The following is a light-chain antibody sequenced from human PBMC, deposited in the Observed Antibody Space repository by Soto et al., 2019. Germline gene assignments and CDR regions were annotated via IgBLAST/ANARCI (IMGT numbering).Light chain of an antibody. CDR2: GAS. Sequence: DIVMTQSPATLSVSPGERVTLSCRASQSVSRNLAWYQQKPGQPPRLLIFGASTRANGILARFSGSGSGTEFTLTISSLQSEDFAVYYCQQDKNWPPITFGQGTRLEFK. J-gene: IGKJ5*01. CDR1: QSVSRN. CDR3: QQDKNWPPIT. V-gene: IGKV3D-15*01.